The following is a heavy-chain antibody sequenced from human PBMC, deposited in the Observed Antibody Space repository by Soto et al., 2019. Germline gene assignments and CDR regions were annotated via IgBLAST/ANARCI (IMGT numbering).Heavy chain of an antibody. CDR2: ISSRSTTI. V-gene: IGHV3-48*01. CDR1: GFTFSSYS. J-gene: IGHJ4*02. D-gene: IGHD3-9*01. CDR3: AKTGKVLRYFDLDY. Sequence: GGSLRLSCAASGFTFSSYSMNWVGQAPGKGLEWVSYISSRSTTIYYADSVKGRFTISRDNAKNSLYLQMNSLRAEDTAVYYCAKTGKVLRYFDLDYWGQGTLVTVSS.